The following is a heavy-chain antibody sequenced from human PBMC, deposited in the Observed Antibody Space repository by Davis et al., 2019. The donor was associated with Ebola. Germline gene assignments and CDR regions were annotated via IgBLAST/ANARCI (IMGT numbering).Heavy chain of an antibody. Sequence: PSETLSLTCTVSGGSVSSGSYYWSWIRQPPGKGLEGIGYIYYSGSTNYNPSLKSRVTISVDTSKNQFSLKLSSVTAADTAVYYCARDGYCSSTSCSRIYYYYMDVWGKGTTVTVSS. D-gene: IGHD2-2*03. V-gene: IGHV4-61*01. CDR2: IYYSGST. CDR1: GGSVSSGSYY. J-gene: IGHJ6*03. CDR3: ARDGYCSSTSCSRIYYYYMDV.